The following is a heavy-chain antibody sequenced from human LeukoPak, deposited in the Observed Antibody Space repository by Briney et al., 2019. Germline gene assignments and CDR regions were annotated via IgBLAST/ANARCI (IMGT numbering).Heavy chain of an antibody. Sequence: GGSLRLSCAASGFTFSSYAMHWVRQAPSKGLEWVAVISYDGSNKYYADSVKGRFTISRDNSKNTLYLQMNSLRAEDTAVYYCARGGWLQLRGDYWGQGTLVTVSS. D-gene: IGHD5-24*01. CDR1: GFTFSSYA. V-gene: IGHV3-30-3*01. J-gene: IGHJ4*02. CDR3: ARGGWLQLRGDY. CDR2: ISYDGSNK.